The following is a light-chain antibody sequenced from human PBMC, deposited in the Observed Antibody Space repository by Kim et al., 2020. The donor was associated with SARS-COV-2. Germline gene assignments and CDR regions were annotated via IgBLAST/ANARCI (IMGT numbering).Light chain of an antibody. J-gene: IGKJ4*01. CDR2: DAS. V-gene: IGKV3-20*01. CDR1: QTVSTSY. Sequence: WSPGERATLPCRAGQTVSTSYLAWYQQKPGQAPRLLINDASRRATGIPDRFSGSGSGTDFTLTISRLEPEDFAVYYCQQYASSPTTFGGGTKVEI. CDR3: QQYASSPTT.